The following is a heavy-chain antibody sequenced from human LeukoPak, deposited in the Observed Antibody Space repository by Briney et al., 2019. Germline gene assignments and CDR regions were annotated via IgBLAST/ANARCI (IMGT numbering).Heavy chain of an antibody. CDR2: IKHDGSEK. CDR3: ARGRDVFWFDP. D-gene: IGHD3-10*02. J-gene: IGHJ5*02. CDR1: GFTFSSYA. V-gene: IGHV3-7*01. Sequence: PGGSLRLSCAASGFTFSSYAMSWVRQAPGKGLEWVANIKHDGSEKYYVDSVKGRFTISRDNAKNSLYLQMNSLRAGDTAVYYCARGRDVFWFDPWGQGTLVTVSS.